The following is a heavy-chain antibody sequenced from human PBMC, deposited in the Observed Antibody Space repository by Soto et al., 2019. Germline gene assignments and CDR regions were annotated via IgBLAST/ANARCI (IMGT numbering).Heavy chain of an antibody. V-gene: IGHV4-31*03. Sequence: QVQLQESGPGLVKPSETLSLICTVCGGSITRGGYDWSWIRQHPGKGLEWIGYIYNSGTTYYNPSLKRRVTISVDTSKNQFSLKLTSVTAADTAVYDCARDPAPWGQGTLVTVSS. CDR3: ARDPAP. CDR2: IYNSGTT. J-gene: IGHJ5*02. CDR1: GGSITRGGYD.